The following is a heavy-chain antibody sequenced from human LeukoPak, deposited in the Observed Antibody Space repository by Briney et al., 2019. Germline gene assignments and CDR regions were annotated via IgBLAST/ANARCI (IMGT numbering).Heavy chain of an antibody. V-gene: IGHV4-31*03. Sequence: SETLSLTCTVSGGSISSDGYYWSWIRKPPGKGLEWIGNIYYNGNTYYNPSLKSRVTISVDTSQNQFSLKLSSVTAADTAVYYCARDIGCSGGSCYYFDYWGQGTLVTVSS. CDR3: ARDIGCSGGSCYYFDY. CDR2: IYYNGNT. CDR1: GGSISSDGYY. D-gene: IGHD2-15*01. J-gene: IGHJ4*02.